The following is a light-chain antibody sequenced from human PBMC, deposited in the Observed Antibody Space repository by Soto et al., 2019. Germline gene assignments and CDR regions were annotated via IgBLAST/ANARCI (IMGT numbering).Light chain of an antibody. CDR2: GAS. CDR1: QSVSSN. Sequence: EIVMTQSPATLSVSPGERATLSCRASQSVSSNLAWYQQKLGQAPRLLIYGASTRATGIPARFSGSGSKTELTLTISSQQSEDFAVYYCQQYSIWPYTFGQGTKLEIK. CDR3: QQYSIWPYT. J-gene: IGKJ2*01. V-gene: IGKV3-15*01.